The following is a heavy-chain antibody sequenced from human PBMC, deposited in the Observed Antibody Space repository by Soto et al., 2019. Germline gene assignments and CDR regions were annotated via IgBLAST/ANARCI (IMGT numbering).Heavy chain of an antibody. J-gene: IGHJ6*04. CDR1: GFTFSSYA. D-gene: IGHD6-13*01. CDR2: ISYDGSNK. V-gene: IGHV3-30-3*01. CDR3: ARHPRSIAAATPASYYYYGMDV. Sequence: GGSLRLSCAASGFTFSSYAMHWVRQAPGKGLEWVAVISYDGSNKYYADSVKGRFTISRDNSKNTLYLQMNSLRAEDTAVYYCARHPRSIAAATPASYYYYGMDVWGKGTTVTVSS.